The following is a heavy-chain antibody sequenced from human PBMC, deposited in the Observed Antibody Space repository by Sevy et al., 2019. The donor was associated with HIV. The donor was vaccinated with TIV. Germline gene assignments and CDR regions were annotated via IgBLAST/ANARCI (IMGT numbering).Heavy chain of an antibody. CDR2: INPNSGGP. V-gene: IGHV1-2*06. Sequence: ASVKVSCKASGYTFTGYYMHWVRQAPGQGLEWMGRINPNSGGPNYAQKFQGRVTMTRDTSISTAYMELSRLRSDDTAVYYCARDLKVYGGNSWAFDIWGQGTMVTVSS. CDR1: GYTFTGYY. D-gene: IGHD4-17*01. J-gene: IGHJ3*02. CDR3: ARDLKVYGGNSWAFDI.